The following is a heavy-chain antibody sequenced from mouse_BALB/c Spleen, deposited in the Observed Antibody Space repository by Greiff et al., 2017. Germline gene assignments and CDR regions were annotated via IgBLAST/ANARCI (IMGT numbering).Heavy chain of an antibody. J-gene: IGHJ4*01. Sequence: QVQLQQSGAELMKPGASVKISCKATGYTFSSYWIEWVKQRPGHGLEWIGEILPGSGSTNYNEKFKGKATFTADTSSNTAYMQLSSLTSEDSAVYYGARGVGRYYYAMDYWGQGTSVTVSS. CDR1: GYTFSSYW. D-gene: IGHD1-1*02. CDR3: ARGVGRYYYAMDY. CDR2: ILPGSGST. V-gene: IGHV1-9*01.